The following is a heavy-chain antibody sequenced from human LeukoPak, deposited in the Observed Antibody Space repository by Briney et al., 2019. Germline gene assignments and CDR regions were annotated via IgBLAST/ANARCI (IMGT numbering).Heavy chain of an antibody. CDR3: ARAAAGTLAFDI. CDR2: IGTAGDT. CDR1: GFTFSSYD. Sequence: TGGSLRLSCAASGFTFSSYDMHWVRQATGKGLEWVSAIGTAGDTYYPGSVKGRFTTSRENAKNSLYLQMNSLRAGDTAVYYCARAAAGTLAFDIWGQGTMVTVSS. J-gene: IGHJ3*02. D-gene: IGHD6-13*01. V-gene: IGHV3-13*01.